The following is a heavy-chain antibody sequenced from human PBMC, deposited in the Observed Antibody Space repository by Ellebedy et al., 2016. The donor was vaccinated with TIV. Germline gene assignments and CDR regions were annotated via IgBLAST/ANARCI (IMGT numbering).Heavy chain of an antibody. V-gene: IGHV3-73*01. CDR1: GFTLSGSA. J-gene: IGHJ3*02. D-gene: IGHD1-1*01. CDR3: ARRTEGGPRTAEDAFDI. CDR2: IRSRLHGYAT. Sequence: GESLKISCAPSGFTLSGSAIHWVRQASGKGLEWIGRIRSRLHGYATAYVASVKGRFTVSRDDSKNTAYLQMYSLKTEDTAVYYCARRTEGGPRTAEDAFDIWGQGTMVTVSS.